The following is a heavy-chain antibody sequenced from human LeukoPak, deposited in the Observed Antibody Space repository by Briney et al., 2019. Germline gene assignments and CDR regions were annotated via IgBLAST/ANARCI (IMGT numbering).Heavy chain of an antibody. CDR1: GYTFTGYY. D-gene: IGHD3-22*01. V-gene: IGHV1-2*04. CDR2: INPNSGGT. J-gene: IGHJ4*02. CDR3: ARGLGHYYDSSGYYHFDY. Sequence: GASVKVSCKASGYTFTGYYMHWVRQAPGQGLEWMGWINPNSGGTNYAQKFQGWVTMTRDTSISTAYMELSRLRSDDTAVYCCARGLGHYYDSSGYYHFDYWGQGTLVTVSS.